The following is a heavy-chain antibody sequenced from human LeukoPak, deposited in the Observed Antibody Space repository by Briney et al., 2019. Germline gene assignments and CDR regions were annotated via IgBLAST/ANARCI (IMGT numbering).Heavy chain of an antibody. D-gene: IGHD6-13*01. CDR1: GFTFSSYG. V-gene: IGHV3-33*01. CDR2: IWYDGSNE. CDR3: ARAAAGIHYYYMDV. J-gene: IGHJ6*03. Sequence: GGSLRLSCAASGFTFSSYGMHWVRQAPGKGLEWVAVIWYDGSNEYYADSGKGQFTISRDNSKNTLYLQMNSLRAEDTAVYYCARAAAGIHYYYMDVWGKGTTVTVSS.